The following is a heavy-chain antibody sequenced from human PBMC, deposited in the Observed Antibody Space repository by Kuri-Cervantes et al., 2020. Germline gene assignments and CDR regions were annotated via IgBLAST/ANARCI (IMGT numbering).Heavy chain of an antibody. V-gene: IGHV4-38-2*01. CDR2: FHHSGTT. J-gene: IGHJ6*03. Sequence: SETLSLTCGVSGYSITSGYYWAWIRQPPGKGLEWIGDFHHSGTTDYNPSLKSRVTISEDTSKNQFSLKVRSATAADTAVYYCARTRGYRSYYMDVWGKGTTVTVSS. CDR3: ARTRGYRSYYMDV. CDR1: GYSITSGYY. D-gene: IGHD5-18*01.